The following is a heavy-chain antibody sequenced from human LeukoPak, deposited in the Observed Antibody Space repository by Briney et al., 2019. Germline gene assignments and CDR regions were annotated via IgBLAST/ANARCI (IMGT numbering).Heavy chain of an antibody. D-gene: IGHD6-19*01. CDR1: GFTLRVNY. Sequence: GGSLRLSCAASGFTLRVNYMTWIRQTPGRGLEWVSVIYSDGTTKYADSAKGRFTISRDNSKSMVYLQMDRLRAEDTAVYYCARCKGGWSDHFYGMDVWGQGTTVTVSS. J-gene: IGHJ6*02. CDR3: ARCKGGWSDHFYGMDV. CDR2: IYSDGTT. V-gene: IGHV3-53*01.